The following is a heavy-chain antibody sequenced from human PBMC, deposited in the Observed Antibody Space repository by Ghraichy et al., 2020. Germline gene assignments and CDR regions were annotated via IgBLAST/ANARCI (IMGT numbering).Heavy chain of an antibody. Sequence: SQTLSLTCAISGDSVSSNNVFWDWIRQSPSRGLEWLGRTYYRSKWYNDYAVSVKSRITINPDTSKNQFSLQLDSVTPGDTAMYYCARRNVGIGRHDLDYWGQGTLVTVSS. V-gene: IGHV6-1*01. CDR2: TYYRSKWYN. CDR1: GDSVSSNNVF. J-gene: IGHJ4*02. D-gene: IGHD1-26*01. CDR3: ARRNVGIGRHDLDY.